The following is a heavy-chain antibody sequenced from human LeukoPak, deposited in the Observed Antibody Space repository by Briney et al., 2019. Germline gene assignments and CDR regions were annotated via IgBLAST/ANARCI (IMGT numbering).Heavy chain of an antibody. CDR2: TNTDGNYI. J-gene: IGHJ4*02. CDR1: GFTFSSHA. Sequence: GGSLRLSCRASGFTFSSHAMHWVRQAPGKGLEYVSSTNTDGNYIYHVESVRGRFTISRDNSKNTLHLQMVSLRPDDMGVYYCARGGTYSSSSLNSWGQGTLVTVSS. CDR3: ARGGTYSSSSLNS. V-gene: IGHV3-64*02. D-gene: IGHD6-6*01.